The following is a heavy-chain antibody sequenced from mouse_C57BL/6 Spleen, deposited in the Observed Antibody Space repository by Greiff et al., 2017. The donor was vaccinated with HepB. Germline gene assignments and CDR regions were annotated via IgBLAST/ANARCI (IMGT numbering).Heavy chain of an antibody. CDR2: IDPENGDT. CDR3: TPYGNYGAY. CDR1: GFNIKDDY. D-gene: IGHD2-1*01. V-gene: IGHV14-4*01. J-gene: IGHJ3*01. Sequence: EVQLQQSGAELVRPGASVKLSCTASGFNIKDDYMHWVKQRPEQGLEWIGWIDPENGDTEYASKFQGKATITADTSSNTAYLQLSSLTSGDTAVYYCTPYGNYGAYWGQGTLVTVSA.